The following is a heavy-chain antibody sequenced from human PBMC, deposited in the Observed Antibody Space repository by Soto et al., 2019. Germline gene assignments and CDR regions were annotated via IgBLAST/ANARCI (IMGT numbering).Heavy chain of an antibody. CDR3: TAEYSDSNGEHDN. J-gene: IGHJ4*02. CDR1: GFNFNNAW. CDR2: RKGKSDGGTT. D-gene: IGHD5-12*01. Sequence: PAGSLRLSCAGYGFNFNNAWFSWVRLAQRQGLGWVLRRKGKSDGGTTDYADPVLGRCAITSDDTRKMFYLQKNSLETDDTGVYYCTAEYSDSNGEHDNWGQGTLVTVSS. V-gene: IGHV3-15*07.